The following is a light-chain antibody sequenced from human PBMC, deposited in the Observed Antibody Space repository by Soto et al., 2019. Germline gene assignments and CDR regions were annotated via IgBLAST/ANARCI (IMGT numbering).Light chain of an antibody. J-gene: IGKJ4*01. CDR2: SAS. Sequence: DIQMTQSPSSLSASVGDRVTLTCRASQTISTSLNWYQQTPGKAPQLLIYSASSLHSGVPSRFSGSGSGTDFTLTISSLQPEDFATYYCQQSFTSPLTFGGGTKVDIK. V-gene: IGKV1-39*01. CDR1: QTISTS. CDR3: QQSFTSPLT.